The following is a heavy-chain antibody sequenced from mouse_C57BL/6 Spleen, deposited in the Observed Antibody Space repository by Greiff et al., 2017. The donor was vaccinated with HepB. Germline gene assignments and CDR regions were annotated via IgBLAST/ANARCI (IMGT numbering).Heavy chain of an antibody. CDR1: GYTFTDYN. Sequence: EVQLQQSGPELVKPGASVKMSCKASGYTFTDYNMHWVKQSHGKSLEWIGYINPNNGGTSYNQKFKGKATLTVNKSSSTAYMELRSLTSEDSAVYYCATIYYDYDPWFAYWGQGTLVTVSA. J-gene: IGHJ3*01. CDR2: INPNNGGT. CDR3: ATIYYDYDPWFAY. V-gene: IGHV1-22*01. D-gene: IGHD2-4*01.